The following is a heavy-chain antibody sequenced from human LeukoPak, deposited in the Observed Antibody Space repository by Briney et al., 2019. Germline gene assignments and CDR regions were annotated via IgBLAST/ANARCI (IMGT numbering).Heavy chain of an antibody. Sequence: PGGSLRLSCAASGFTFSSYWMYWVRQAPGKGLVWVSRINTDGSTTNYADSVKGRFTISRDNAKNTLYLQMNSLRAEDTAVYYCAAVTTADWGPETLVTVSS. CDR2: INTDGSTT. J-gene: IGHJ4*02. CDR3: AAVTTAD. D-gene: IGHD4-17*01. CDR1: GFTFSSYW. V-gene: IGHV3-74*01.